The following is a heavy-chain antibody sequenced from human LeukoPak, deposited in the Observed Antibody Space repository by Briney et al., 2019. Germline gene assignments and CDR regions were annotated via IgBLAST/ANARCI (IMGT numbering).Heavy chain of an antibody. J-gene: IGHJ4*02. CDR3: ARSPPDYGFLDS. Sequence: GGSLRLSCAASGFTFNSFGMHWVRQAPGKGLEWVAFIRYGESTRYLADSVEGRFTISRDNSRNTLFLQMNSLRDEDTALYYCARSPPDYGFLDSWGQGTLVTVSS. CDR2: IRYGESTR. CDR1: GFTFNSFG. D-gene: IGHD4/OR15-4a*01. V-gene: IGHV3-30*02.